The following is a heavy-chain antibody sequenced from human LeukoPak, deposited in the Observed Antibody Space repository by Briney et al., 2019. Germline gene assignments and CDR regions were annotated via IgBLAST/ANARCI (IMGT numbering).Heavy chain of an antibody. CDR2: VRTDSGNT. CDR3: ARVSGLPVGIYFFDH. D-gene: IGHD3-22*01. V-gene: IGHV1-18*01. Sequence: ASVKVSCKASGYTFTSYSISWVRQAPGQGLEWMGWVRTDSGNTNYARRFQDRVSMTTDTSTSTAYMELRSLRSDDTAVYYCARVSGLPVGIYFFDHWGQGALATVSS. CDR1: GYTFTSYS. J-gene: IGHJ4*02.